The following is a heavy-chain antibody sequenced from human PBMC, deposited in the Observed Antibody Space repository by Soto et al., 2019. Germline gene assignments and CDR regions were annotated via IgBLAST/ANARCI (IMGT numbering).Heavy chain of an antibody. V-gene: IGHV5-51*01. CDR3: ARQYGYCSGGSCYSGYYYGMDV. CDR1: GYSFTSYW. D-gene: IGHD2-15*01. J-gene: IGHJ6*02. CDR2: IYPGDSDT. Sequence: ESLKISCKGSGYSFTSYWIGWVRQMPGKGLEWMGIIYPGDSDTRYSPSFQGQVTISADKSISTAYLQWSSLKASDTAMYYCARQYGYCSGGSCYSGYYYGMDVWGQGTTVTVSS.